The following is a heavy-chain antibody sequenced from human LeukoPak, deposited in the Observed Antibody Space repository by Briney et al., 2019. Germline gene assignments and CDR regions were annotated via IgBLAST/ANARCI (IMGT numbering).Heavy chain of an antibody. CDR2: IYSGGST. J-gene: IGHJ4*02. V-gene: IGHV3-53*01. CDR3: ARSRYSYGCFDY. CDR1: GFTVSSNY. D-gene: IGHD5-18*01. Sequence: PGGSLKLSCAASGFTVSSNYMSWVRQAPGKGLEWVSVIYSGGSTYYADSVKGRFTISRDNSKNTLYLQMNSLRAEDTAVYYCARSRYSYGCFDYWGQGTLVTVSS.